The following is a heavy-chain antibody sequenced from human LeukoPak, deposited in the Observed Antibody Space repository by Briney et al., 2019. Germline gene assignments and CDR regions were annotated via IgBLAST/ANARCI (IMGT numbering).Heavy chain of an antibody. V-gene: IGHV3-7*01. CDR1: GFTFSSYW. J-gene: IGHJ3*02. Sequence: GQSLRLSCAASGFTFSSYWMSWVRQAPGKGLEWVANIKPDGREKYYLDSVKGRFTISRDNVKKSLYLQMNSLRAEDTAVYYCARGDFNDNGDYVDAFDICGHGTMVTVSS. D-gene: IGHD4-17*01. CDR2: IKPDGREK. CDR3: ARGDFNDNGDYVDAFDI.